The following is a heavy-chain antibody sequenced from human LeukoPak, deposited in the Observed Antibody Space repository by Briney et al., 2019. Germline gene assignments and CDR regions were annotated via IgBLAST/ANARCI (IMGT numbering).Heavy chain of an antibody. CDR1: GVTLSNYA. V-gene: IGHV3-23*01. J-gene: IGHJ4*02. D-gene: IGHD2-21*01. CDR3: AKAHQPNYYSSPDY. CDR2: ISSSGSGGNT. Sequence: SGGSLRLSCVASGVTLSNYAMSWARQAPGKGLEWVSGISSSGSGGNTYYADSVKGRFTISRDNSKNTLYLQMNSLRAEDTAVYYCAKAHQPNYYSSPDYWGQGTLVTVSS.